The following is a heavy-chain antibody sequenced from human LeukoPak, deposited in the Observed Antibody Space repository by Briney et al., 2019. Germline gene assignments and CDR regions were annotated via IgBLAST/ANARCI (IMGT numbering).Heavy chain of an antibody. D-gene: IGHD6-13*01. CDR3: AKVPVPVIGAAGPFDY. Sequence: GGSLRLSCAASGFTFSSYSMNWVRQAPGKGLEWVSYISSRSSTIYYADSVKGRFTISRDNSKNTLFLQMNSLRAEDTAVYYCAKVPVPVIGAAGPFDYWGQGTLVTVSS. CDR2: ISSRSSTI. V-gene: IGHV3-48*01. CDR1: GFTFSSYS. J-gene: IGHJ4*02.